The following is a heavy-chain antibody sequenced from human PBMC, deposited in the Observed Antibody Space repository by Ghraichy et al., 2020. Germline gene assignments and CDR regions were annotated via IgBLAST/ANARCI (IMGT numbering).Heavy chain of an antibody. Sequence: GGSLRLSCAASGFTFSSYGFHWVRQAPGRGLEWVAVIWDNGTNKDYADSVKGRFTISRDVSMNTVYLQMSSLRDEETAVYYCARDLSISSLDYRGQGTLVTVSS. V-gene: IGHV3-33*01. CDR2: IWDNGTNK. D-gene: IGHD6-6*01. J-gene: IGHJ4*02. CDR1: GFTFSSYG. CDR3: ARDLSISSLDY.